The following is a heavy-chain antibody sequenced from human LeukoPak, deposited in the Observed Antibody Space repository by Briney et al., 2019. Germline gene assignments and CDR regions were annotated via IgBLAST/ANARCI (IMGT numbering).Heavy chain of an antibody. Sequence: GESLKISCQGSENSFDNYWIGWVRQMPGKGLEFMGIIYPGDSDTRYSPSFQGQVIISADKSITTAYLQWSSLKASDTAMYYCARHRGADYDSSGYTDYWGQGTLVTVSS. CDR1: ENSFDNYW. CDR2: IYPGDSDT. D-gene: IGHD3-22*01. J-gene: IGHJ4*02. CDR3: ARHRGADYDSSGYTDY. V-gene: IGHV5-51*01.